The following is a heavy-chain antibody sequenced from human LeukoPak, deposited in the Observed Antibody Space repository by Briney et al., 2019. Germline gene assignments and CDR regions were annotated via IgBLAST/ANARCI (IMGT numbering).Heavy chain of an antibody. CDR2: IKEDGSVK. Sequence: GGSLRLSCTASGFTFRSHWMTWVRQSPGKGLEWVANIKEDGSVKNYVDSVKGRFTISRDNTKNELYLQMSSLRADDTAVYFCARDSTWVLDYWGQGTLISVSS. J-gene: IGHJ4*02. CDR3: ARDSTWVLDY. V-gene: IGHV3-7*03. D-gene: IGHD1-26*01. CDR1: GFTFRSHW.